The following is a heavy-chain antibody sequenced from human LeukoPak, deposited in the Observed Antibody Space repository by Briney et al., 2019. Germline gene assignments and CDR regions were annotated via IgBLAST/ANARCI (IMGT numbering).Heavy chain of an antibody. CDR1: GFTFSSYA. V-gene: IGHV3-23*01. CDR2: ISGSGGST. Sequence: GGSLRLSCAASGFTFSSYAMSWVRQAPGKGLEWVSAISGSGGSTYYADSAKGRFTISRDNSKNTLYLQMNSLRAEDTAVYYCAKSRLCCSGWYHWGQGTLVTVSS. D-gene: IGHD6-19*01. CDR3: AKSRLCCSGWYH. J-gene: IGHJ4*02.